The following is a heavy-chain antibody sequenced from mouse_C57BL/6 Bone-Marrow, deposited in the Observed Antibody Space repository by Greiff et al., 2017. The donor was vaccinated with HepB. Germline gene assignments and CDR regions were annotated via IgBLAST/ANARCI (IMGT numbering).Heavy chain of an antibody. CDR2: IYPGDGDT. V-gene: IGHV1-82*01. D-gene: IGHD1-1*01. Sequence: QVQLKESGPELVKPGASAKISCKASGYAFSSSWLNWVKQRPGKGLEWIGRIYPGDGDTNYNGKFKGKATLTADKSSRTAYMLLSILTSEDSAVYFCARALITTVVMYFAYWGQGATLTVSS. CDR1: GYAFSSSW. J-gene: IGHJ2*01. CDR3: ARALITTVVMYFAY.